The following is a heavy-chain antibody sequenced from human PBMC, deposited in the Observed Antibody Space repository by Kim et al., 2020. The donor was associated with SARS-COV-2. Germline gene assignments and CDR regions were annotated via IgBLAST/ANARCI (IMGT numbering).Heavy chain of an antibody. V-gene: IGHV3-33*01. CDR3: ARDQLSVYYYGSGPSKHDAFEI. Sequence: GGSLRLSCAASGFTFSSYGMHWVRQAPGKGLEWVAVIWYDGSNKYYADSVKGRFTISRDNSKNTLYLQMNSLRAEDTAVYYCARDQLSVYYYGSGPSKHDAFEIWGQETMVTVSS. CDR2: IWYDGSNK. J-gene: IGHJ3*02. CDR1: GFTFSSYG. D-gene: IGHD3-10*01.